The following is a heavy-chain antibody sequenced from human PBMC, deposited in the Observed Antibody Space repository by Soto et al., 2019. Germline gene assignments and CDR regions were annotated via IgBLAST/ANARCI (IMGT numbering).Heavy chain of an antibody. CDR3: AHTWVLPVDY. V-gene: IGHV2-5*01. J-gene: IGHJ4*02. D-gene: IGHD2-8*01. Sequence: QITLKESGPTLVEPTQTLTLTCTYSGFSLRTTGVGVGWIRQPPGKALEWLGIIYWNDDKRYSPSLKNRFTLTSDISKSQVVLTMTNMDPGDTATYYCAHTWVLPVDYWGQGTLVIVSS. CDR2: IYWNDDK. CDR1: GFSLRTTGVG.